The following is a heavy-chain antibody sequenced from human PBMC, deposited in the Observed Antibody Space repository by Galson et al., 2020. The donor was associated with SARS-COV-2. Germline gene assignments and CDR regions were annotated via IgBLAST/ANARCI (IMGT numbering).Heavy chain of an antibody. J-gene: IGHJ4*02. V-gene: IGHV3-23*01. Sequence: GGSLRLSCEVSGFTFSSYALSWVRQAPGKGLEWVSTISRYGDNTYYADSVQGRFTISKDTSKNTLYLQMNSLRPEDTAVYYCAKAPFDDSGYYISFDDWGQGTLVIVSS. CDR2: ISRYGDNT. CDR1: GFTFSSYA. D-gene: IGHD3-22*01. CDR3: AKAPFDDSGYYISFDD.